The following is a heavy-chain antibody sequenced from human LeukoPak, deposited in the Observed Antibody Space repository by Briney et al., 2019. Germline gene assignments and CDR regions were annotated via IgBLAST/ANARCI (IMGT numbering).Heavy chain of an antibody. CDR2: INPSGGST. D-gene: IGHD2-2*01. J-gene: IGHJ3*02. V-gene: IGHV1-46*01. Sequence: ASVKLSCKASGYTFTSYYMHWVRQAPGQGLEWMGIINPSGGSTSYAQKFQGRVTMTRDTSTSTVYMGLSSLRSEDTAVYYWARNVVAADPLDAFDIWGERTMVTVSS. CDR1: GYTFTSYY. CDR3: ARNVVAADPLDAFDI.